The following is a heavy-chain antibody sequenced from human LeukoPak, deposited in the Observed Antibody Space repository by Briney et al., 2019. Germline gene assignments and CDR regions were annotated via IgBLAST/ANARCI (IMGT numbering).Heavy chain of an antibody. CDR3: ARDYNKYFNY. CDR1: GFTFNWYW. Sequence: PGGSLRLSCAASGFTFNWYWMSWVRQTPGKGLEWVAAIKQDGSEKYFVDSVKGRFTISRDNAKNSLYLQMSRLRAEDTAMYYCARDYNKYFNYWGQGTLVTVSS. V-gene: IGHV3-7*04. CDR2: IKQDGSEK. D-gene: IGHD1-1*01. J-gene: IGHJ4*02.